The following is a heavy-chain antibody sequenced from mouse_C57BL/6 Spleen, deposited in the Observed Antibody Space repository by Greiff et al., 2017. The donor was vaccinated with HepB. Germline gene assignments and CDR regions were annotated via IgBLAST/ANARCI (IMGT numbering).Heavy chain of an antibody. J-gene: IGHJ2*01. D-gene: IGHD2-4*01. V-gene: IGHV1-22*01. Sequence: EVKLQESGPELVKPGASVKMSCKASGYTFTDYNMHWVKQSHGKSLEWIGYINPNNGGTSYNQKFKGKAILTVNKSSSTAYMELRSLTSEDSAVYYCARGDFDYDGLYYFDYWGQGTTLTVSS. CDR3: ARGDFDYDGLYYFDY. CDR1: GYTFTDYN. CDR2: INPNNGGT.